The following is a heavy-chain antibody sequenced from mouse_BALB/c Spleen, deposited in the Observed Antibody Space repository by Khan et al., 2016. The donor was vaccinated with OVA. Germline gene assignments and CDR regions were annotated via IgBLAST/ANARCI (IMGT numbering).Heavy chain of an antibody. V-gene: IGHV1S130*01. CDR3: ARRAYYNYDYFDY. CDR2: IHPNSGNT. CDR1: GYTFTSSW. D-gene: IGHD2-12*01. J-gene: IGHJ2*01. Sequence: VQLQESGSVLVRPGASVKLSCKASGYTFTSSWIHWAKQRPGQGLEWIGEIHPNSGNTNYNEKFKDKATLTVDTSSSTAYVDLSSLTSEDAAVYYCARRAYYNYDYFDYGGQGTTLTVSS.